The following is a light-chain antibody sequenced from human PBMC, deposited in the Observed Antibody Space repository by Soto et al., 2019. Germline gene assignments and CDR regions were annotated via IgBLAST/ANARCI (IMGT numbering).Light chain of an antibody. CDR3: QQYNNWPALT. V-gene: IGKV3-15*01. Sequence: EIVMTQSPATLSVSPGERATVSCRASQSVSSNLAWYQQKPGQAPRLVIYGASTRAAGIPARFSGSGSGTEFTLTISSLQSEDFAVYYCQQYNNWPALTFGGGTKVDI. CDR2: GAS. J-gene: IGKJ4*01. CDR1: QSVSSN.